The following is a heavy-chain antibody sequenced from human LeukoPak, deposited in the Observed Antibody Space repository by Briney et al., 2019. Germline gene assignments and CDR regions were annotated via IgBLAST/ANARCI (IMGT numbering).Heavy chain of an antibody. V-gene: IGHV4-30-4*01. CDR3: ASGSTEGYSYGYRRVSFDN. CDR2: IYYSGSA. CDR1: GGSISSGDYA. D-gene: IGHD5-18*01. Sequence: SQTLSLTCTVSGGSISSGDYAWSWLRQPPGKGLEWIGCIYYSGSAYYNPSLKSRVSISVDTSKNQFSLKLGSVTDADTAVYYCASGSTEGYSYGYRRVSFDNWGQGTLVTVSS. J-gene: IGHJ4*02.